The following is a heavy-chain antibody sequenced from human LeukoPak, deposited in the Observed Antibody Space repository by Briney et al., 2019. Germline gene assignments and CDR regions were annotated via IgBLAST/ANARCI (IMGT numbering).Heavy chain of an antibody. CDR2: IYTSGST. D-gene: IGHD1-26*01. J-gene: IGHJ4*02. CDR3: ARTNWSQGWTGTMYSGSSLYYFDY. V-gene: IGHV4-4*07. Sequence: SETLSLTCTVSGGSLSSYYWSWIRQPAGKGLEWIGRIYTSGSTNYNPSLKSRVTISVDTSKNQFSLKLSSVTAADTAVYYCARTNWSQGWTGTMYSGSSLYYFDYWGQGTLVTVSS. CDR1: GGSLSSYY.